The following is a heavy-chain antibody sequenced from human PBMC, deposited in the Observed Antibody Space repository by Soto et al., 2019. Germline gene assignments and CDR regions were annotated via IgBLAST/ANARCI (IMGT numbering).Heavy chain of an antibody. CDR1: GGSISSGGYS. Sequence: SETLSLTCAVSGGSISSGGYSWSWIRQPPGKGLEWIGYIYHSGSTYYNPSLKSRVTISVDRSKNQFSLKLSSVTAADTAVYYCARVPYCGGDCYSFDYWGQGTLVTVSS. D-gene: IGHD2-21*02. J-gene: IGHJ4*02. CDR2: IYHSGST. V-gene: IGHV4-30-2*01. CDR3: ARVPYCGGDCYSFDY.